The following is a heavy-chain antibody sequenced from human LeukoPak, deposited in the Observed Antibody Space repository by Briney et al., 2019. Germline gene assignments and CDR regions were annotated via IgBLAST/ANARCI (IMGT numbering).Heavy chain of an antibody. J-gene: IGHJ6*02. V-gene: IGHV1-46*01. CDR1: GGTFSSYA. CDR3: ASVYNYGMDV. Sequence: ASVKVSCKASGGTFSSYAISWVRQAPGQGLEWMGILNPSGGSTSYAQKFQGRATLTRATSTSTVYMELSSLRSEGTAVYYCASVYNYGMDVWGQGTTVIVSS. CDR2: LNPSGGST.